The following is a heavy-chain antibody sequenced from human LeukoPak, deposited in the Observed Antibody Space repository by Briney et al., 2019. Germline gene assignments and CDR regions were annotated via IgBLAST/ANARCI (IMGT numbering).Heavy chain of an antibody. Sequence: GGSLRLSCEASGFTFSSYWMHWVRQAPGKGLVWVSRISSDGSTITYADSVKGRFTISRDNAKNTLYLQMNSLRAEDTAVYYSARALAVAGNYDYWGQGALVTVSS. CDR1: GFTFSSYW. CDR2: ISSDGSTI. D-gene: IGHD6-19*01. CDR3: ARALAVAGNYDY. V-gene: IGHV3-74*01. J-gene: IGHJ4*02.